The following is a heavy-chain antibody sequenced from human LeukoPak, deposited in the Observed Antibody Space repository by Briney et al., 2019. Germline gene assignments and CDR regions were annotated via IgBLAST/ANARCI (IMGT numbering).Heavy chain of an antibody. CDR1: GYTLTELS. CDR3: ATLYNWNPTACLTNY. J-gene: IGHJ4*02. V-gene: IGHV1-24*01. Sequence: GASVKVSCKVSGYTLTELSMHWVRQAPGKGLEWMGGFDPEDGETIYAQKFQGRVTMTEDTSTDTAYMELSSLRSEDTAVYYCATLYNWNPTACLTNYWGQGTLVTVSS. CDR2: FDPEDGET. D-gene: IGHD1-20*01.